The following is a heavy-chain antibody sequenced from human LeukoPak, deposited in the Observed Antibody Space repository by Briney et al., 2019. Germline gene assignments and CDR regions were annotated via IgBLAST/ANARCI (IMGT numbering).Heavy chain of an antibody. CDR1: GDSISSSSYY. CDR3: ARADESLVYGMDV. CDR2: IYYSGST. V-gene: IGHV4-39*07. Sequence: SETLSLTCTVSGDSISSSSYYWGWIRQPPGKGLEWIGGIYYSGSTYYNPSLKSRLTISVDTSKNQFSLKLKSVTAADTAMYYCARADESLVYGMDVWGQGTTVIVSS. J-gene: IGHJ6*02.